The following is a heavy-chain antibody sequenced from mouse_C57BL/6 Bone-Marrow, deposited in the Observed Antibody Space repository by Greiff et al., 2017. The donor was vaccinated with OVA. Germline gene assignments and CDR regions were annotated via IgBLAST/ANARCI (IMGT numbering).Heavy chain of an antibody. J-gene: IGHJ3*01. Sequence: VQLQQSGAELARPGASVKLSCKASGYTFTSYGISWVKQRTGQGLEWIGEIYPRSGNTYYNEKFKGKATLTAEKSYRTAYMSLRSLTSEDSAVYFCTSGDDYDGFAYWGQGTLVTVSA. V-gene: IGHV1-81*01. CDR1: GYTFTSYG. D-gene: IGHD2-4*01. CDR3: TSGDDYDGFAY. CDR2: IYPRSGNT.